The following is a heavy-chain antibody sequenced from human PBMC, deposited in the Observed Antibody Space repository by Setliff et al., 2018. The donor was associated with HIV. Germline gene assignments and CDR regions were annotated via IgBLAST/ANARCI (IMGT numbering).Heavy chain of an antibody. CDR1: GFTFSSYA. V-gene: IGHV3-23*03. Sequence: PGGSLRLSCAASGFTFSSYAMSWVRQAPGKGLEWVSVIYSGGSSTYYADSVKGRFTISRDDSKNTLFLQMNSLRAEDTALYYCATEFRYSGYVGAFDIWGQGTMVTVSS. CDR2: IYSGGSST. J-gene: IGHJ3*02. D-gene: IGHD5-12*01. CDR3: ATEFRYSGYVGAFDI.